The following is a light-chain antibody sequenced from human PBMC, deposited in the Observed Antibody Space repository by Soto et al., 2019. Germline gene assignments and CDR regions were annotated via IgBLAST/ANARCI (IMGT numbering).Light chain of an antibody. J-gene: IGKJ5*01. CDR3: QQYNNWPIT. V-gene: IGKV3-15*01. Sequence: EIVMTQSPATLSVSPGERATLSCRASQSVSSNLAWYQQKPGQAPRLLIYGASSRATGIPARFSGSGSGTEFTLTISSLQSEDFAIYYCQQYNNWPITFGQGTRAEIK. CDR1: QSVSSN. CDR2: GAS.